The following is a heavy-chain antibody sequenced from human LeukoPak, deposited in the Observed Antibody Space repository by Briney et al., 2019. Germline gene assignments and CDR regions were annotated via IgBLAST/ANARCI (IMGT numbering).Heavy chain of an antibody. CDR1: GGSISSGGYY. CDR2: IYYSGST. D-gene: IGHD3-16*01. Sequence: SETLSLTCTVSGGSISSGGYYWSWIRQPPGTGLEWIGYIYYSGSTNYNPSLKSRVTISVDTSKNQFSLKLSSVTAADTAVYYCARVWGDAFDIWGQGTMVTVSS. CDR3: ARVWGDAFDI. J-gene: IGHJ3*02. V-gene: IGHV4-61*08.